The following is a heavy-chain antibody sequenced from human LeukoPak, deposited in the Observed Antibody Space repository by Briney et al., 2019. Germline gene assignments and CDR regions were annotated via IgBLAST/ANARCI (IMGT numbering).Heavy chain of an antibody. CDR1: GFVFRNYF. CDR3: ARAPTDYGDYGWGLAGMDV. D-gene: IGHD4-17*01. J-gene: IGHJ6*02. CDR2: IKNDGSER. V-gene: IGHV3-7*03. Sequence: GGSLRLSCAASGFVFRNYFMSWVRQAPGKGLEWVASIKNDGSERYYVDSVRGRYTISRDNTKNSLFLQMSSLRSEDTAVYYCARAPTDYGDYGWGLAGMDVWGQGTTVTVSS.